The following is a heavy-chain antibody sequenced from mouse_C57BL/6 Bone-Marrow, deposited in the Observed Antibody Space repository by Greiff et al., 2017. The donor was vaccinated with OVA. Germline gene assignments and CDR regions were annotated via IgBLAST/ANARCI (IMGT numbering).Heavy chain of an antibody. V-gene: IGHV5-4*01. CDR2: ISDGGSYT. CDR1: GFTFSSYA. Sequence: EVKLVESGGGLVKPGGSLKLSCAASGFTFSSYAMSWVRQTPEKRLEWVATISDGGSYTYYPDNVKGRFTISRDNAKNNLYLQMSHLKSEDTAMYYCARDRELFFDYWGQGTTLTVSS. CDR3: ARDRELFFDY. J-gene: IGHJ2*01.